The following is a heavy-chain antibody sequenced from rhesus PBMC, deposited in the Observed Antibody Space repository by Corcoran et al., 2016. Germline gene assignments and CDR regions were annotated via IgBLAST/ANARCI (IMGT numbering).Heavy chain of an antibody. D-gene: IGHD6-31*01. CDR2: ISVSGGST. J-gene: IGHJ3*01. Sequence: QVQLQESGPGLAKPSETLSLTCAVSGGSISSHYWSWIRQPPRRALEWIGRISVSGGSTDYNPSLKSRVTISTDTSKNQFSLKLSSVTAADTATYYCARGGIAAAPDAFDFWGQGLRVTVSS. CDR3: ARGGIAAAPDAFDF. CDR1: GGSISSHY. V-gene: IGHV4-160*01.